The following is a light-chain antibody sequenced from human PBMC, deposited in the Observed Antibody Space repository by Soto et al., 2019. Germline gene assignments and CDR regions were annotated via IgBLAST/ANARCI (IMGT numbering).Light chain of an antibody. CDR1: SSDVGSYNL. V-gene: IGLV2-23*02. CDR2: EVS. J-gene: IGLJ1*01. Sequence: QSVLTQPASVSGSPGQSITISCTGTSSDVGSYNLVSWYQQHPGKAPKLMIYEVSKRPSGVSNRFSGSKSGNTASLTISGLQAVDEADYYCCSYAGSSTLYVFGTRTKATVL. CDR3: CSYAGSSTLYV.